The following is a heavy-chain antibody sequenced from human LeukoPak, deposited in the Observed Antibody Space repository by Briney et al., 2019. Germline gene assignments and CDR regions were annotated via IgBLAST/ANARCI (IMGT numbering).Heavy chain of an antibody. V-gene: IGHV5-51*01. CDR2: IYPGDSDT. CDR1: GYSFTSYW. J-gene: IGHJ6*02. Sequence: GKSLKISCKGSGYSFTSYWIGWVRQMPGKGLEWMGIIYPGDSDTRYSPSFQGQVTISADKSISTAYLQWSSLKASDTAMYYCARVERFGELSSYYYYGMDVWGQGTTVTVSS. D-gene: IGHD3-10*01. CDR3: ARVERFGELSSYYYYGMDV.